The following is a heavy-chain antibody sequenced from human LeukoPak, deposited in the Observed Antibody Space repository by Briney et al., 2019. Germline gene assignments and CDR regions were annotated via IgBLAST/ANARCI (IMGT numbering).Heavy chain of an antibody. CDR2: TSYHGSNK. D-gene: IGHD1-1*01. CDR1: GFTFSSYA. CDR3: ARTSSGTRDAFDI. V-gene: IGHV3-30*01. Sequence: GRSLRLSCAASGFTFSSYAMHWVRQAPGKGLEWVAVTSYHGSNKYYADSVKGRFTISRDNSKNTLYLQMNSLRAEDTAVYYCARTSSGTRDAFDIWGQGTMVTVSS. J-gene: IGHJ3*02.